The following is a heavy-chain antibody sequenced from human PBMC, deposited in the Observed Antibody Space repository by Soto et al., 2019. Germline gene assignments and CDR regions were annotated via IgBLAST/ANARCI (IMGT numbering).Heavy chain of an antibody. V-gene: IGHV3-15*01. D-gene: IGHD6-13*01. Sequence: EVQLVESGGGLVKPVGSLRLSCAAFGFTFNNAWMSWVRQAPGKGLQWVGRIKSKTDGGTTDYAAPVKGRFTISRDDSKNTLYLQMNSLKTADTAVYYCTTIANIAAAGSFDYWGQGTLVTVSS. CDR1: GFTFNNAW. CDR2: IKSKTDGGTT. CDR3: TTIANIAAAGSFDY. J-gene: IGHJ4*02.